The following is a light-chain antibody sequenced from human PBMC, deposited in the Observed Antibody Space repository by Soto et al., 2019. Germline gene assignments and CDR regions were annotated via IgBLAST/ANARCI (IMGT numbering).Light chain of an antibody. Sequence: DIQMTQSPSTLSVSVGDRVTSTCRASQTVSRWVAWYKQKPGKAHKLLIYKASTLKRGVPSRFSGSGSGPDFTLTIGGLQPEDFATYYCQQSYSPPPITFGQGTRLEI. V-gene: IGKV1-5*03. J-gene: IGKJ5*01. CDR2: KAS. CDR3: QQSYSPPPIT. CDR1: QTVSRW.